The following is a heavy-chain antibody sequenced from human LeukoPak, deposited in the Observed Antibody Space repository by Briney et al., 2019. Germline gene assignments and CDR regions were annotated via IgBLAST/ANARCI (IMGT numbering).Heavy chain of an antibody. CDR3: ARVLGWELLRRPFDY. CDR2: INHSGST. Sequence: SETLSLTCAVYGGSFSGYYWSWIRQPPGKGLEWIGEINHSGSTNYNPSLKSRVTISVDTSKNQFSLKLSSVTAADTAVYYCARVLGWELLRRPFDYWGQGTLVTVSS. J-gene: IGHJ4*02. D-gene: IGHD1-26*01. CDR1: GGSFSGYY. V-gene: IGHV4-34*01.